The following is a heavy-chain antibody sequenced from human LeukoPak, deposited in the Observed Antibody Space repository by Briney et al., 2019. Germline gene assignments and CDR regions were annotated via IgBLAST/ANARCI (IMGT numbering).Heavy chain of an antibody. Sequence: PSETLSLTCTVSGGSLSSSNYYWGWIRQPPGKGLEWIGNLYYSGSTYYNPSLRSRVNISVDRSKNHFSLRLSPVTAADTAFYFCARGGDSSGYPYYYAMDVWGQGTTVTVSS. CDR2: LYYSGST. J-gene: IGHJ6*02. CDR1: GGSLSSSNYY. CDR3: ARGGDSSGYPYYYAMDV. D-gene: IGHD3-22*01. V-gene: IGHV4-39*07.